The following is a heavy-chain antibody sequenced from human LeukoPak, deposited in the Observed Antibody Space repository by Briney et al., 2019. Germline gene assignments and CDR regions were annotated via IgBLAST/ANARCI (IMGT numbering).Heavy chain of an antibody. J-gene: IGHJ5*02. Sequence: SETPSLTCTVSGGSISGSSYYWGWIRLPPGKGLEWIGRIYYTGSTYYNPSLKIRVTISVDTSKNQFSLNLTSVTAADTAVYYCARQNPLNWFDPWGQGTLVTVSS. CDR1: GGSISGSSYY. CDR3: ARQNPLNWFDP. V-gene: IGHV4-39*01. CDR2: IYYTGST.